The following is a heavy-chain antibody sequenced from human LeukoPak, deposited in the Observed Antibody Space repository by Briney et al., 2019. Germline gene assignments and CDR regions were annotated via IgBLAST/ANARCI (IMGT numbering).Heavy chain of an antibody. Sequence: GGSLRLSCAVSGLTFSSSWMDWVRQAPGKGLEWVACINQDGSGRYCVDSVKGRFTISRDNAKNLLYLQMNSLRVDDTAVYYCANVGDVYNGALEIWGQGTTVTVSS. V-gene: IGHV3-7*01. J-gene: IGHJ3*02. CDR1: GLTFSSSW. CDR3: ANVGDVYNGALEI. D-gene: IGHD5-24*01. CDR2: INQDGSGR.